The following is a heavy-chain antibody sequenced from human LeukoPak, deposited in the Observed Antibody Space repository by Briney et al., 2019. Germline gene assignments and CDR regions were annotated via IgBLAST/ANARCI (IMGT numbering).Heavy chain of an antibody. D-gene: IGHD2/OR15-2a*01. CDR1: GGSISSYY. CDR2: IYDSGNT. Sequence: SETLSLTCTVSGGSISSYYWSWIRQPPGKGLEWIGYIYDSGNTKYNSSLKSRVTISVDTSKNQFSLKLSSVTAADTAVYYCARHSEPNSNLLWFDPWGQGTLVTVSS. CDR3: ARHSEPNSNLLWFDP. V-gene: IGHV4-59*08. J-gene: IGHJ5*02.